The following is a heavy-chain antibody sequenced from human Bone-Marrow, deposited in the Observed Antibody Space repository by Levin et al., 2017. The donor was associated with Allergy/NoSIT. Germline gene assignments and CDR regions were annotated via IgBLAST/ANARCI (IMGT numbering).Heavy chain of an antibody. CDR3: ARGTPIVVVPAAPYYYYGMDV. J-gene: IGHJ6*02. D-gene: IGHD2-2*01. Sequence: SGGSLRLSCAASGFTFSSYSMNWVRQAPGKGLEWVSSISSSSSYIYYADSVKGRFTISRDNAKNSLYLQMNSLRAEDTAVYYCARGTPIVVVPAAPYYYYGMDVWGQGTTVTVSS. CDR2: ISSSSSYI. V-gene: IGHV3-21*01. CDR1: GFTFSSYS.